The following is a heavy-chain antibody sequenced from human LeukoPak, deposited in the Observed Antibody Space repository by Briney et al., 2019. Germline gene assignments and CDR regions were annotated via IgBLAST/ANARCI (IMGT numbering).Heavy chain of an antibody. CDR3: AKLGTYSSSSH. CDR1: GGSISSSSYY. D-gene: IGHD6-13*01. Sequence: PSETLSLTCTVSGGSISSSSYYWGWIRQPPGKGLEWIGSIYYSGSTYYNPSLKSRVTISVDTSKNQFSLKLSSVTAADTAVYYCAKLGTYSSSSHWGQGTLVTVSS. J-gene: IGHJ4*02. CDR2: IYYSGST. V-gene: IGHV4-39*07.